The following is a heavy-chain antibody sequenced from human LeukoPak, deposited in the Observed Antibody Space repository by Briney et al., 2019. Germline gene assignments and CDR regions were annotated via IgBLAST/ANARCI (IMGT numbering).Heavy chain of an antibody. J-gene: IGHJ4*02. V-gene: IGHV1-69*13. CDR3: ARDGSRDGYKGPFDY. D-gene: IGHD5-24*01. CDR2: IIPISGIA. CDR1: GGTFSSYA. Sequence: SVKVSCKASGGTFSSYAISWVRQAPGQGLEWMGGIIPISGIANYAQKFQGRVTITADESTSTAYMELSSLRSEDTAVYYCARDGSRDGYKGPFDYWGQGTLVTVSS.